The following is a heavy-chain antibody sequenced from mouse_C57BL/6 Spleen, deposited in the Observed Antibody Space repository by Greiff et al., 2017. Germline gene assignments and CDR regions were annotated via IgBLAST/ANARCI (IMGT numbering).Heavy chain of an antibody. CDR1: GYTFTDYE. J-gene: IGHJ1*03. D-gene: IGHD1-1*01. CDR3: TRSYYYGSSYWYFDV. Sequence: QVQLQQSGAELVRPGASVTLSCKASGYTFTDYEMHWVKQTPVHGLEWIGAIDPDTGGTAYNQKFKGKAILTADKSSSTAYMELRSLTSEDSAVYYCTRSYYYGSSYWYFDVWGTGTTVTVSS. V-gene: IGHV1-15*01. CDR2: IDPDTGGT.